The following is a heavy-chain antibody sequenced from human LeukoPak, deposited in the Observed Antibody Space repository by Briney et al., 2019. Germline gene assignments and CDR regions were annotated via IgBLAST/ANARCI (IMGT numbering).Heavy chain of an antibody. CDR2: IYYSGST. Sequence: PSETLSLTCAVSGGSISSGGYSWGWIRQPPGKGLEWIGYIYYSGSTYYNPSLKSRVTISVDTSKNQFSLKLSSVTAADTAVYYCARDRYDILTGYYRDAFDIWGQGTMVTVSS. CDR1: GGSISSGGYS. CDR3: ARDRYDILTGYYRDAFDI. D-gene: IGHD3-9*01. J-gene: IGHJ3*02. V-gene: IGHV4-30-4*07.